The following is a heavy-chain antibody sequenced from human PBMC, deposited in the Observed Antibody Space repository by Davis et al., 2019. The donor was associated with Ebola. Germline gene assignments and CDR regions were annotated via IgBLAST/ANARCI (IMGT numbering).Heavy chain of an antibody. D-gene: IGHD6-6*01. CDR3: ASTMMYSSSSLDY. CDR1: GDSMSSYY. J-gene: IGHJ4*02. CDR2: IYYSGST. V-gene: IGHV4-59*06. Sequence: SETLSLTCTVSGDSMSSYYWSWIRQHPGKGLEWIGYIYYSGSTYYNPSLKSRVTISVDTSKNQFSLKLSSVTAADTAVYYCASTMMYSSSSLDYWGQGTLVTVSS.